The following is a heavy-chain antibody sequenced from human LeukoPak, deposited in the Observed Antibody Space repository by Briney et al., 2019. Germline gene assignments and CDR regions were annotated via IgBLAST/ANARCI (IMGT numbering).Heavy chain of an antibody. CDR2: ISGSGGST. CDR1: GFTFSSYA. V-gene: IGHV3-23*01. Sequence: GGPLRLSCAASGFTFSSYAMSWVRQAPGKGLEWVSAISGSGGSTYYADSVKGRFTISRDNSKNTLYLQMNSLRAEDTAVYYCAKDLWGSGSYYNEIRAFDIWGQGTMVTVSS. D-gene: IGHD3-10*01. CDR3: AKDLWGSGSYYNEIRAFDI. J-gene: IGHJ3*02.